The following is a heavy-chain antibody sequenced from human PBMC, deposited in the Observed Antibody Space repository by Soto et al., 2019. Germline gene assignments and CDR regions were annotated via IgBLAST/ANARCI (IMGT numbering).Heavy chain of an antibody. CDR3: ARPSEQQLVFQH. CDR1: GGSISSSSYY. V-gene: IGHV4-39*01. Sequence: SETLSLTCTVSGGSISSSSYYWGWIRQPPGKGLEWIGSIYYSGSTYYNPSLKSRVTISVDTSKNQFSLKLSTVTAADSAVYYCARPSEQQLVFQHWGQGTLVTVSS. J-gene: IGHJ1*01. D-gene: IGHD6-13*01. CDR2: IYYSGST.